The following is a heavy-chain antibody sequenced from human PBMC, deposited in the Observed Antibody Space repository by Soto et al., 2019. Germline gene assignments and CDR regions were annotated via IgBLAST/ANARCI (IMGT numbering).Heavy chain of an antibody. D-gene: IGHD4-17*01. Sequence: EVQLLESGGGLVQPGGSLRLSCAASGFTFSTYTMAWVRQAPGRGPEWVSGVGQDGAPYYADSVKGRFTISSDNSRSSVYLEMIALRGEDTAVYYCAKDMRPDGVWDFGHWGQGTLVTVSS. J-gene: IGHJ4*02. CDR1: GFTFSTYT. CDR3: AKDMRPDGVWDFGH. V-gene: IGHV3-23*01. CDR2: VGQDGAP.